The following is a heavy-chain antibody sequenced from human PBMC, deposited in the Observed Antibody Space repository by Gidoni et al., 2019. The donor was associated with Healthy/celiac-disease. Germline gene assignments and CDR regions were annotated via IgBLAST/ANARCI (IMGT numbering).Heavy chain of an antibody. D-gene: IGHD6-13*01. Sequence: EVHVAESGGGLIQPGGSLRLSCAASGFTVSSNYMSWVRQAPGKGLEWVSVIYSGGNTDYADSVKGRFTIFRDNSKNTLYLQMNSLRAEDTAIYYCAKATDSSSWGKFDYWGQGTLVTVSS. CDR1: GFTVSSNY. CDR2: IYSGGNT. V-gene: IGHV3-53*01. J-gene: IGHJ4*02. CDR3: AKATDSSSWGKFDY.